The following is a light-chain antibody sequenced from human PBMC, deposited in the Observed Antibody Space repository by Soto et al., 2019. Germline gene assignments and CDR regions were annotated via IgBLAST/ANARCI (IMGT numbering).Light chain of an antibody. CDR2: GAS. CDR3: QQYNNWPPWT. Sequence: EIVMTQSPATLSVSPGERATLSCRASQSVSSNLAWNQQKPGQAPRLLIYGASTRATGIPVRFSGSGSGTEFTLTISSLQSEDFAVYYCQQYNNWPPWTFGQGTKVEIK. CDR1: QSVSSN. V-gene: IGKV3-15*01. J-gene: IGKJ1*01.